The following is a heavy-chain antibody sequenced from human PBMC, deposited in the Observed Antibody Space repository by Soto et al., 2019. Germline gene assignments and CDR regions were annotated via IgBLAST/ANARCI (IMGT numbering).Heavy chain of an antibody. CDR1: GFTFSDYA. J-gene: IGHJ4*02. V-gene: IGHV3-23*01. CDR2: ISSSGDHT. D-gene: IGHD4-4*01. CDR3: AKLLRPGLQFFDF. Sequence: EVQLLESGGGLVQPGGSLRLSCAASGFTFSDYAMSWVRQAPGKGLDWVSAISSSGDHTFYADSVKGRFTISRDNSKNTLSLQVHSLRAEDTAVYYCAKLLRPGLQFFDFWGQGTLVTVSS.